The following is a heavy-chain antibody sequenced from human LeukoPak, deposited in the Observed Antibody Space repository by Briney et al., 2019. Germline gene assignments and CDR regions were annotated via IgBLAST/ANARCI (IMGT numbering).Heavy chain of an antibody. V-gene: IGHV4-38-2*02. CDR2: IYHSGST. Sequence: SETLSLTCTVSGYSISSGYYWGWIRQPPGQGLAWIGSIYHSGSTYYNPSLKSRVTISVDTSKNQFSLKLSSVTAADTAVYYCARSEDYFDYWGQGTLVTVSS. CDR1: GYSISSGYY. J-gene: IGHJ4*02. CDR3: ARSEDYFDY.